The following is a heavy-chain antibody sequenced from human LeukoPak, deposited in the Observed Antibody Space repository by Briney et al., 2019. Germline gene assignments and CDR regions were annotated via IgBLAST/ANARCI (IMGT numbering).Heavy chain of an antibody. V-gene: IGHV3-21*01. D-gene: IGHD3/OR15-3a*01. CDR2: ITSSGSNI. CDR1: GFIFSSYT. Sequence: GGSLRLSCAASGFIFSSYTMSWVRQTPGKGLEWVSSITSSGSNIYYADSVKGRITISRDNAKNSLFLQMNSLRVEDTAVYYCARGLEVDYWGQGTLVTVSS. J-gene: IGHJ4*02. CDR3: ARGLEVDY.